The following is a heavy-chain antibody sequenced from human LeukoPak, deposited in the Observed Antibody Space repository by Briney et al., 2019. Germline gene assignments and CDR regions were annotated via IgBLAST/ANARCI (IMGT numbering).Heavy chain of an antibody. V-gene: IGHV1-2*02. Sequence: ASVKVSCKASGYTFTSYYMHWVRQAPEQGLEWMGWINPNSGGTNYAQKFQGRVTMTRDTSISTAYMELSRLRSDDTAVYFCARDLGSSWTINDYWGQGTLVTVSS. D-gene: IGHD6-13*01. CDR3: ARDLGSSWTINDY. J-gene: IGHJ4*02. CDR2: INPNSGGT. CDR1: GYTFTSYY.